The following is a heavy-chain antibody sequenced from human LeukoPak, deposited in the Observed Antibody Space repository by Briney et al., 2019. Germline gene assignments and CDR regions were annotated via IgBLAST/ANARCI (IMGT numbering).Heavy chain of an antibody. V-gene: IGHV4-31*03. J-gene: IGHJ6*02. CDR2: IYHAGSY. Sequence: PSETLSLTCTVSGGSISRGGYYWSWIRQHPGKGLEWIGYIYHAGSYYYNPSLQSRVTVSVDASKNQFSLRVSSVTAADTAVYYCARDRWLRDPYYYYGMDVWGQGTTVTVSS. CDR3: ARDRWLRDPYYYYGMDV. D-gene: IGHD5-12*01. CDR1: GGSISRGGYY.